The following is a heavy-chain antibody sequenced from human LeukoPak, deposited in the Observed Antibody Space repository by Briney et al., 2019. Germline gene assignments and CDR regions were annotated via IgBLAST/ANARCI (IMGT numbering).Heavy chain of an antibody. CDR3: ARGYCSSTFCDLDFDY. CDR1: GFTFRSYA. V-gene: IGHV3-30*17. CDR2: ISYDGSNK. D-gene: IGHD2-2*01. Sequence: GGTLRLSCAASGFTFRSYAMHWVRQAPGKGLEWVAIISYDGSNKYYADTVRGRFTISRDNSKNTLYLQMNSLRLEDTAVYYCARGYCSSTFCDLDFDYWGQGTLVAVSS. J-gene: IGHJ4*02.